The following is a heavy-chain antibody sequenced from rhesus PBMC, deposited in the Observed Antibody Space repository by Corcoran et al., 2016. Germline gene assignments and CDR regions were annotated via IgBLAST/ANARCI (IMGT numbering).Heavy chain of an antibody. V-gene: IGHV3S5*01. CDR2: INSGGGST. J-gene: IGHJ4*01. Sequence: EVQLVETGGGLVQPGGSLRLSCAASGFTFSSYAMPWVRQAPGKGLEWISAINSGGGSTYYADSVKGRFTISRDNSKNTLSLQMNSLRAEDTAVYYCAKDGGWGSPSFDYWGQGVLVTVSS. CDR3: AKDGGWGSPSFDY. CDR1: GFTFSSYA. D-gene: IGHD6-37*01.